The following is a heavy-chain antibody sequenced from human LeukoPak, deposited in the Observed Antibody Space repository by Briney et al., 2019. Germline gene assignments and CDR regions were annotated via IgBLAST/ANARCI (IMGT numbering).Heavy chain of an antibody. J-gene: IGHJ5*02. CDR2: INHSGST. D-gene: IGHD3-22*01. Sequence: PSETLSLTCAVYGGSFSGDYWSWIRQPPGKGLEWIGEINHSGSTNYNPSLKSRVTISVDTSKNQFSLKLSSVTAADTAVYYCASRLLEYYVSSGYYPWGQGTLVTVSS. CDR3: ASRLLEYYVSSGYYP. V-gene: IGHV4-34*01. CDR1: GGSFSGDY.